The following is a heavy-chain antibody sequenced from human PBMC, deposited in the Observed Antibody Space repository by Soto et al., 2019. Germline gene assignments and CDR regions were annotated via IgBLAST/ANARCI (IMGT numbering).Heavy chain of an antibody. V-gene: IGHV1-69*13. D-gene: IGHD1-7*01. Sequence: SVKVSCKASGGTFSSYAISWVRQAPGQGLEWMGGIIPIFGTANYAQKFQGRVTITADESTSTAYMELSSLRSEDTAVYYCARDRYNWNYADYYGMDVWGQGTTVTVS. J-gene: IGHJ6*02. CDR3: ARDRYNWNYADYYGMDV. CDR2: IIPIFGTA. CDR1: GGTFSSYA.